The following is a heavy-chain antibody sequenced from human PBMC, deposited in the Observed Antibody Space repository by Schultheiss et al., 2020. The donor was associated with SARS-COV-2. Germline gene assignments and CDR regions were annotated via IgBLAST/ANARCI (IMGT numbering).Heavy chain of an antibody. V-gene: IGHV3-23*01. CDR3: AKGAYYDSDYYYYGMDV. J-gene: IGHJ6*02. CDR1: GFTVSSNY. D-gene: IGHD3-22*01. CDR2: ITGSGSST. Sequence: GESLKISCAASGFTVSSNYMSWVRQAPGKGLEWVSGITGSGSSTYYADSVKGRFTISRDNSKNTLYLQMNSLRAEDTAVYYCAKGAYYDSDYYYYGMDVWGQGTTVTVSS.